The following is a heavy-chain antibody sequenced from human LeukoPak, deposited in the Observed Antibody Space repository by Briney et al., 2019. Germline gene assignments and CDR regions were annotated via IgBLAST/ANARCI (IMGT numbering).Heavy chain of an antibody. CDR3: VRGLHS. D-gene: IGHD3-16*01. CDR2: VSGSGGGT. CDR1: GLTFNIYP. J-gene: IGHJ4*02. Sequence: GGPLSLPCEASGLTFNIYPMICAPDAPGKGLEWVSGVSGSGGGTYYTDSVKGRFTISRDNAKKTLYLQMNSLRDEDTAVNYCVRGLHSWGLGKLVTVSS. V-gene: IGHV3-23*01.